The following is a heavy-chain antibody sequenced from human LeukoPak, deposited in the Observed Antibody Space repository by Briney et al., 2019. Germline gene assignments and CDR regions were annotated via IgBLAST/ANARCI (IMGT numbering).Heavy chain of an antibody. Sequence: SETLSLTCTVSGGSISSYYWSWIRQPPGKGLEWIGYIFYSGSTNYNPSLKSRVTISVDTSKNQFSLKLSSVTAADTAVYYCASLNRYYYYMDVWGKGTTVTVSS. CDR1: GGSISSYY. J-gene: IGHJ6*03. CDR2: IFYSGST. CDR3: ASLNRYYYYMDV. V-gene: IGHV4-59*01.